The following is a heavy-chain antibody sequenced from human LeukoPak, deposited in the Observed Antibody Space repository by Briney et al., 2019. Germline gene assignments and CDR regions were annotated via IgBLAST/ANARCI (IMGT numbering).Heavy chain of an antibody. CDR2: INHSGST. CDR1: GFTFSSYA. D-gene: IGHD3-22*01. J-gene: IGHJ6*02. V-gene: IGHV4-34*01. Sequence: PGGSLRLSCAASGFTFSSYAMSWVRQPPGKGLEWIGEINHSGSTNYNPSLKSRVTISVDTSKNQFSLKLSSVTAADTAVYYCARVVYYDSSGYYTPGVYYYYYYGMDVWGQGTTVTVSS. CDR3: ARVVYYDSSGYYTPGVYYYYYYGMDV.